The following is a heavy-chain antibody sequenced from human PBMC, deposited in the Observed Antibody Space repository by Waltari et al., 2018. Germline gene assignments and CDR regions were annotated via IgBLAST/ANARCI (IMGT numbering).Heavy chain of an antibody. CDR2: IYESGST. D-gene: IGHD3-22*01. J-gene: IGHJ3*02. CDR3: ARGPVFKYYYHAFDI. V-gene: IGHV4-38-2*01. Sequence: QVQLQESGPGLVKPSETLSLTCAVSGFSISRGYYWGGVRQPPGKGREWIGRIYESGSTYHNPSLKSRVTISIDTSKNQFSLKLTSVTAADTAMYYCARGPVFKYYYHAFDIWGQGTMVTVSS. CDR1: GFSISRGYY.